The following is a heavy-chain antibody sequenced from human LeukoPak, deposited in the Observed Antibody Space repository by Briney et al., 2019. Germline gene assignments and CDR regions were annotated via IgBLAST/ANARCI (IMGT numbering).Heavy chain of an antibody. CDR1: GASTSDYY. Sequence: SETLSLTCTIFGASTSDYYWTWIRQPPGKGLEYIGYIYYTGGTNYNPSLKSRVTISVDTSKNQFSLKLSSVTAADTAVYFCAKYGNSGWVIDNWGQGTLVTVSS. V-gene: IGHV4-59*08. D-gene: IGHD6-19*01. CDR3: AKYGNSGWVIDN. CDR2: IYYTGGT. J-gene: IGHJ4*02.